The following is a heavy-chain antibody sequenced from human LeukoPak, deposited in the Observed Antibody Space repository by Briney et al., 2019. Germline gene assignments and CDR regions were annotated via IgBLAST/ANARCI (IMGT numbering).Heavy chain of an antibody. D-gene: IGHD4-23*01. J-gene: IGHJ4*02. CDR1: GGSISSGSYY. CDR2: IYTSGST. Sequence: PSETLSLTCTVSGGSISSGSYYWSWIRQLAGKGLEWIGRIYTSGSTNYDPSLKSRVTISVDTSKNQFSLKLSSVTAADTAVYYCAREAVVVTRFDYWGQGTLVTVSS. CDR3: AREAVVVTRFDY. V-gene: IGHV4-61*02.